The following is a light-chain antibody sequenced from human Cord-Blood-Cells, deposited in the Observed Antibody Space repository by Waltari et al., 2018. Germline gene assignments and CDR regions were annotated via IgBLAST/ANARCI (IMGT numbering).Light chain of an antibody. V-gene: IGKV1-39*01. CDR1: QSISSY. CDR2: AAS. Sequence: IQMTQSPSSLSASVGDRVTITCLASQSISSYLNWYQQKPGKAPKLLIYAASSLQSGVPARFSGSGSGTDFTLTISSLQPEDFATYYCQQSYSTLGTFGQGTKVEIK. CDR3: QQSYSTLGT. J-gene: IGKJ1*01.